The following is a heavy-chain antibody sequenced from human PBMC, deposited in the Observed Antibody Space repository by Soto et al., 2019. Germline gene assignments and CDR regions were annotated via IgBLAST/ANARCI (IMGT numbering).Heavy chain of an antibody. J-gene: IGHJ4*02. CDR3: TTEDDYIWGSYLY. CDR1: GFTFSNAW. V-gene: IGHV3-15*01. D-gene: IGHD3-16*02. CDR2: IKSKTDGGTT. Sequence: PGGTLRLSCAASGFTFSNAWMSWVRQAPGKGLEWVGRIKSKTDGGTTDYAAPVKGRFTISRDDSKNTLYLQMNSLKTEDTAVYYCTTEDDYIWGSYLYWGQGTLVTVSS.